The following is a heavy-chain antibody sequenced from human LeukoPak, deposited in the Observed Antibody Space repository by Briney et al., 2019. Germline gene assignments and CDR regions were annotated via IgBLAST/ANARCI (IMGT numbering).Heavy chain of an antibody. J-gene: IGHJ3*02. CDR1: GFTFSSYG. CDR3: AKAETGDYDILPAAFDI. V-gene: IGHV3-30*18. D-gene: IGHD3-9*01. Sequence: PGGALRLSCAASGFTFSSYGMHWVRQAPGKWLEWVAVISYDGSNKYYADSVKGRFTISRHNSNNPLYLQMNSLRAEDTAVYYCAKAETGDYDILPAAFDIWGQGTMVTVSS. CDR2: ISYDGSNK.